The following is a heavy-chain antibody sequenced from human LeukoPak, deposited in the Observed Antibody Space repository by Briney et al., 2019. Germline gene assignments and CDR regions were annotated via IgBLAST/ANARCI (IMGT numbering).Heavy chain of an antibody. CDR2: IRQDGSDK. V-gene: IGHV3-7*04. J-gene: IGHJ4*02. CDR3: ARTTHDSGGY. Sequence: GGSLRLSCVASGFTFSSYWMTWVRQAPGKGLEWVANIRQDGSDKYYVDSVKGRFTISRDNAKNSLYLQMNSLRAEDTAVYYYARTTHDSGGYWGQGTLVTVSS. CDR1: GFTFSSYW. D-gene: IGHD4-17*01.